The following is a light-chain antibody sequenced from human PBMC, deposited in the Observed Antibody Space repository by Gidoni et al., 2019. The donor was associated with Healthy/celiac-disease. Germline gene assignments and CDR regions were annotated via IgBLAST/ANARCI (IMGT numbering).Light chain of an antibody. CDR2: RNN. CDR1: SSNIGSNY. V-gene: IGLV1-47*01. CDR3: AAWDDSLSGPV. J-gene: IGLJ2*01. Sequence: QSVLTQPPAASGTPGQRVTISCSGSSSNIGSNYVYWYQQLPGTAPKLLICRNNQRPSGVPDRFSGSKSGTSASLAISWLRSEDVADYYCAAWDDSLSGPVFGGGTKLTVL.